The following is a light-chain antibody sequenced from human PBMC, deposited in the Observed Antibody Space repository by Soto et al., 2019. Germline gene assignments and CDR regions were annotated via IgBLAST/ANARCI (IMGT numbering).Light chain of an antibody. CDR3: QQSYSTPPYT. J-gene: IGKJ2*01. CDR2: AAS. V-gene: IGKV1-39*01. CDR1: QSISSY. Sequence: DIQMTQSPSSLSASVGDRVTITCRASQSISSYLNWYQQKPGKAPKLLIYAASSLQSGVPSRFSGSGSGTDFTVTISSLQLEDFATYYCQQSYSTPPYTFGQGTKLEI.